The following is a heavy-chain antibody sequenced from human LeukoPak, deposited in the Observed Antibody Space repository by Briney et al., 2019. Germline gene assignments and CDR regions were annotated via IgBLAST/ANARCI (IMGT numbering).Heavy chain of an antibody. Sequence: SETLSLTCAVYGGSFSGYYWSWIRQPPGKGLEWIGEINHSGSTNYNPSLKSRVTISVDTSKNQFSLKLSSVTAADTAVYYCARGGGYSSGHDYWGQGTLVTVSS. CDR2: INHSGST. V-gene: IGHV4-34*01. J-gene: IGHJ4*02. CDR3: ARGGGYSSGHDY. D-gene: IGHD6-19*01. CDR1: GGSFSGYY.